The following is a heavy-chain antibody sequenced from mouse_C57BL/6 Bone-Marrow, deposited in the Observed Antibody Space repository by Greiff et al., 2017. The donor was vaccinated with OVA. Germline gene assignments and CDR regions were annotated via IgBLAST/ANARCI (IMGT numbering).Heavy chain of an antibody. CDR1: GFTFSSYG. Sequence: EVQLVESGGDLVKPGGSLKLSCAASGFTFSSYGMSWVRQTPDKRLEWVATISSRGSYTYYPDSVKGGFTSSRDNAKNTLYLQMSSLKSEDTAMYYCARPNYYGSSLAYWGQETLVTVSA. CDR2: ISSRGSYT. J-gene: IGHJ3*01. D-gene: IGHD1-1*01. CDR3: ARPNYYGSSLAY. V-gene: IGHV5-6*01.